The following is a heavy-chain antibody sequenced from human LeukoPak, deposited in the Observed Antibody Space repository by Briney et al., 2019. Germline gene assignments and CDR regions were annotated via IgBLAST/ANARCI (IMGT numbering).Heavy chain of an antibody. J-gene: IGHJ5*02. D-gene: IGHD1-26*01. V-gene: IGHV4-4*09. CDR3: ASVVGAMYNWFDP. CDR2: IYTSGST. Sequence: LEWIGYIYTSGSTNYNPSLKSRVTISVDTSKNQFSLKLSSVTAADTAVYYCASVVGAMYNWFDPWGQGTLVTVSS.